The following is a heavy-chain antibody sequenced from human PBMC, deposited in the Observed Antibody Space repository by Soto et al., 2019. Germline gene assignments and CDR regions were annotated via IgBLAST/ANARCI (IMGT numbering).Heavy chain of an antibody. CDR1: GDTFTDYY. CDR3: ARGGHVVVVTAALDY. CDR2: VNPSGGHT. V-gene: IGHV1-46*01. Sequence: QVQLMQSGAEVKKPGASVKVSCTASGDTFTDYYIHWVRQAPGQGIEWLGTVNPSGGHTTYAQHVLGRVTMTRDTSTSTLYMELTSLTSADTAIYYCARGGHVVVVTAALDYWGQGTLVTVSS. J-gene: IGHJ4*02. D-gene: IGHD2-21*02.